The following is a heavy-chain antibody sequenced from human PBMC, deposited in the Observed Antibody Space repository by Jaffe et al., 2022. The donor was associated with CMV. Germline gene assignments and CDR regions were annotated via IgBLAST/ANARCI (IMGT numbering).Heavy chain of an antibody. J-gene: IGHJ5*02. CDR2: IYHSGST. Sequence: QVQLQESGPGLVKPSGTLSLTCAVSGGSISSSNWWSWVRQPPGKGLEWIGEIYHSGSTNYNPSLKSRVTISVDKSKNQFSLKLSSVTAADTAVYYCARDGPASDCGGDCYSNWFDPWGQGTLVTVSS. CDR3: ARDGPASDCGGDCYSNWFDP. CDR1: GGSISSSNW. D-gene: IGHD2-21*02. V-gene: IGHV4-4*02.